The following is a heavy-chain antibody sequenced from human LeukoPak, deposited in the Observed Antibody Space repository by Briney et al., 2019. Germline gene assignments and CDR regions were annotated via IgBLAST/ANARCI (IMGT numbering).Heavy chain of an antibody. D-gene: IGHD1-14*01. CDR2: IYYSGST. J-gene: IGHJ3*02. CDR1: GGSFSGYY. V-gene: IGHV4-59*01. CDR3: ARRLKPGREDEAFDI. Sequence: SETLSLTCAVYGGSFSGYYWSWIRQPPGKGLEWIGYIYYSGSTNYNPSLKSRVTISVDTSKNQFSLKLSSVTAADTAVYYCARRLKPGREDEAFDIWGQGTMVIVSS.